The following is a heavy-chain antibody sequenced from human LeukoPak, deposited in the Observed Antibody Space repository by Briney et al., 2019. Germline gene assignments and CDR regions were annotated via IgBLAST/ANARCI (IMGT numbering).Heavy chain of an antibody. V-gene: IGHV3-30-3*01. D-gene: IGHD3-22*01. Sequence: GSLRLSCAAPGFTFSSYAMHWVRQAPGKGLEWVAVISYDGSNKYYADSVKGRFTISRDNSKNTLYLQMNSLRAEDTAVYYCARAPYYYDNYSDLFDYWGQGTLVTVSS. J-gene: IGHJ4*02. CDR1: GFTFSSYA. CDR2: ISYDGSNK. CDR3: ARAPYYYDNYSDLFDY.